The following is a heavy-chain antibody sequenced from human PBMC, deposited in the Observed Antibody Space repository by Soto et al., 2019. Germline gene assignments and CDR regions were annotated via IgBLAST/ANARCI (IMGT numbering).Heavy chain of an antibody. Sequence: QVQLVQSGAEVKKPGASVKVSCKASGYTFTSYDINWVRQATGQGLEWMGWMNPKSGNTGYAQKFQGRVPMTRNTSISTAYMELGSPRSEDTAVYYCARGDLAYCTNCVCYMSWFDPWGQGTLVTVSS. D-gene: IGHD2-8*01. J-gene: IGHJ5*02. CDR3: ARGDLAYCTNCVCYMSWFDP. CDR2: MNPKSGNT. CDR1: GYTFTSYD. V-gene: IGHV1-8*01.